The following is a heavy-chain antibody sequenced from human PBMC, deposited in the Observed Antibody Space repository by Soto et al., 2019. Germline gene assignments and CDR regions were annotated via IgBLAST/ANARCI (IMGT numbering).Heavy chain of an antibody. Sequence: QAKLVESGGGVVQPGRSLRLSCVGSGFTFSSYAMHWVRRAPGKGLEWVAVISYDGSDKYYADSVKGRFTISRDKSKNTLYLQMNSLRTEDTAVYYCARPPVGITIRLVAFDIWGQGTMVTVSS. CDR2: ISYDGSDK. D-gene: IGHD3-22*01. J-gene: IGHJ3*02. V-gene: IGHV3-30-3*01. CDR3: ARPPVGITIRLVAFDI. CDR1: GFTFSSYA.